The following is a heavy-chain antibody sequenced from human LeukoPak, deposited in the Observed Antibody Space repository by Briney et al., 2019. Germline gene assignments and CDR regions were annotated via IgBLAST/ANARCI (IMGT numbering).Heavy chain of an antibody. D-gene: IGHD6-13*01. CDR3: AKADRGAAAGPFDN. J-gene: IGHJ4*02. Sequence: GGSLRLSCAASGFTFSSYGMHWVRQAPGKGLEWVAVISYDGSNKYYADSVKGRFTISRDNSKNTLYLQMNSLRAEDTAVYYCAKADRGAAAGPFDNWGQGTLVTVSS. CDR1: GFTFSSYG. V-gene: IGHV3-30*18. CDR2: ISYDGSNK.